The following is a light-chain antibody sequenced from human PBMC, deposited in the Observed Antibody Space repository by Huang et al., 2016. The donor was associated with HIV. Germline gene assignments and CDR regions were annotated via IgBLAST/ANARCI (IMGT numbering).Light chain of an antibody. V-gene: IGKV3-20*01. CDR2: GAS. CDR1: QSVSSNY. J-gene: IGKJ2*01. Sequence: EIVLTQSPGTLSLSPGERATLSCRASQSVSSNYLAWYQQKPGQAPRLRIYGASSRATGIPDRFSGSGSGTDFTLTISRLEPEDFVVYYCQQYDSSPPMYTFGQGTKLEIK. CDR3: QQYDSSPPMYT.